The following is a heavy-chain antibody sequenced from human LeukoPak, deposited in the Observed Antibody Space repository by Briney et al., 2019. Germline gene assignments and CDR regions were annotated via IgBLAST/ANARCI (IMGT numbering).Heavy chain of an antibody. CDR3: ASSLVATINDAFDI. Sequence: ASVKVSCKASGYTFTGYYMHWVRQAPGQGLEWMGWINPNSGGTNYAQKFQGWVTMTRDTSISTAYMELSRLRSDDTAVYYCASSLVATINDAFDIWGQGTMVTVSS. D-gene: IGHD5-12*01. CDR2: INPNSGGT. CDR1: GYTFTGYY. V-gene: IGHV1-2*04. J-gene: IGHJ3*02.